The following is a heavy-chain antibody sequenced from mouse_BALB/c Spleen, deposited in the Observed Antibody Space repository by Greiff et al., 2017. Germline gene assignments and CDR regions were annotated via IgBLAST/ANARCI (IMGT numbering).Heavy chain of an antibody. V-gene: IGHV5-6-4*01. CDR3: TRGGDYDPFDY. Sequence: DGLLVESGAGLVKPGGSLKLSCAASGFTFSSYTMSWVRQTPEQRLEWVATISSGGSYTYYPDSVKGRFTISRDNAKNTLYLQMSSLKSEDTAMYYCTRGGDYDPFDYWGQGTTVTVSS. CDR2: ISSGGSYT. D-gene: IGHD2-4*01. CDR1: GFTFSSYT. J-gene: IGHJ2*01.